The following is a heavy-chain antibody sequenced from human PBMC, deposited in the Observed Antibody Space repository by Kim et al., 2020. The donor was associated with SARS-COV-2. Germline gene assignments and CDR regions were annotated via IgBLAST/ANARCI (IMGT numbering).Heavy chain of an antibody. CDR1: GFTFSSYG. CDR2: ISYDGSNK. CDR3: AKDGVIAVARSFFDY. J-gene: IGHJ4*01. Sequence: GGSLRLSCAASGFTFSSYGMHWVRQAPGKGLVWVAVISYDGSNKYYADSVKGRFTISRDNSKNTLYLQMNSLRAVDTAVYYCAKDGVIAVARSFFDYWG. D-gene: IGHD6-19*01. V-gene: IGHV3-30*18.